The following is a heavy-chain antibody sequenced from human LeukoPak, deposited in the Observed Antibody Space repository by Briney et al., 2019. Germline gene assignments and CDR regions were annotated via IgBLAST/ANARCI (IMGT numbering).Heavy chain of an antibody. CDR2: IKQDGSVK. D-gene: IGHD2-2*03. Sequence: GGSLRLSCAASGFTLSSLWMGWVRQAPGKGLEWVANIKQDGSVKYYVDSVRGQFTISRDNAKNSLYLQMNSLRVEDTAVYYCARWILPRPSCYHIDYWGQGTLVTVSS. CDR3: ARWILPRPSCYHIDY. J-gene: IGHJ4*02. V-gene: IGHV3-7*01. CDR1: GFTLSSLW.